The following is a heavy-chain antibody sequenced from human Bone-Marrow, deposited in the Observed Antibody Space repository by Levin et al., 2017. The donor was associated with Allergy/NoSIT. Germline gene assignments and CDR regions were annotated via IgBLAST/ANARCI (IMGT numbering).Heavy chain of an antibody. J-gene: IGHJ6*02. CDR1: GYTFTSYG. V-gene: IGHV1-18*04. Sequence: ASVKVSCKASGYTFTSYGLSWVRQVPGQGLEWVGWIGAYKGSTRYSQKFQGRITMTTDTSTSTAYMELRSLRSDDTVVYFCSRDGPTVITITYHDMDVWGQGTAVTVSS. CDR3: SRDGPTVITITYHDMDV. CDR2: IGAYKGST. D-gene: IGHD4-17*01.